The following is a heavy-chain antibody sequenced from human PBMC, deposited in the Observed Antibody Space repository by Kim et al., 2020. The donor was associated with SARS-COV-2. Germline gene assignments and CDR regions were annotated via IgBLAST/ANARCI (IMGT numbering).Heavy chain of an antibody. D-gene: IGHD6-19*01. CDR2: ISWNSGSI. J-gene: IGHJ4*02. CDR3: AKDRRSGYSSGWYGGNDY. V-gene: IGHV3-9*01. Sequence: GGSLRLSCAASGFTFDDYAMHWVRQAPGKGLEWVSGISWNSGSIGYADSVKGRFTISRDNAKKSLYLQMNSLRAEDTALYYCAKDRRSGYSSGWYGGNDYWGQGTLVTVSS. CDR1: GFTFDDYA.